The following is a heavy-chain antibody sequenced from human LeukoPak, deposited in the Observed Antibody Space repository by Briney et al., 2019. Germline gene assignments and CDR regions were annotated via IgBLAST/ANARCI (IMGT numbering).Heavy chain of an antibody. CDR1: GGSISSGSYY. Sequence: PSETLSLTCTVSGGSISSGSYYWSWIRQPAGKGLEWIGRIYTSGSTNYNPSLKSRVTISVDTSKNQFSLKLSSVTAADTAVYYCARDKQWLVSYYYYVMDVWGQGTTVTVSS. CDR2: IYTSGST. J-gene: IGHJ6*02. V-gene: IGHV4-61*02. D-gene: IGHD6-19*01. CDR3: ARDKQWLVSYYYYVMDV.